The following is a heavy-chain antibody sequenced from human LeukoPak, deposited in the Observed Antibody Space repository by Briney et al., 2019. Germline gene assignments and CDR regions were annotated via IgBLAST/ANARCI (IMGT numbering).Heavy chain of an antibody. V-gene: IGHV3-30*04. J-gene: IGHJ4*02. CDR2: ISYDGSNK. D-gene: IGHD6-13*01. CDR1: GFTFSSYA. CDR3: ARGAGGSSWSSSDY. Sequence: GGSLRLSCAASGFTFSSYAMHWVRQAPGKGLEWVAVISYDGSNKYYADSVKGRFTISRDNSKNTLYLQMNSLGAEDTAVYYCARGAGGSSWSSSDYWGQGTLVTVSS.